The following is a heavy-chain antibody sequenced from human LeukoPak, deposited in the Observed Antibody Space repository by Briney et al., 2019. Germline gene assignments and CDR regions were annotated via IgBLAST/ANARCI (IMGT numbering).Heavy chain of an antibody. CDR1: GGSISSSNW. D-gene: IGHD4-17*01. V-gene: IGHV4-4*02. CDR3: AKGVTVTTGWFDP. Sequence: SGTLSLTCAVSGGSISSSNWWSWVRLPPGKGLEWIGEIYHSGSTNYNPSLKSRVTISVDKSKNQFSLKLSSVTAADTAVYYCAKGVTVTTGWFDPWGQGTLVTVSS. CDR2: IYHSGST. J-gene: IGHJ5*02.